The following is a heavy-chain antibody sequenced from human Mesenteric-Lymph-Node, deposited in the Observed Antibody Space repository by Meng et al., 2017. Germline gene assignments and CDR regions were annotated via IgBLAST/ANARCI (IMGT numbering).Heavy chain of an antibody. CDR1: GDTFTRYS. Sequence: VELVQSGSELKKPRATVRVSCKASGDTFTRYSTNWFRQAPGQGLEWMGWINTNTGNPTSAQGFTGRFLFSLDTSVSTAYLHILNLKAEDTAMYYCARDDTYGSLDYWGQGTLVTVSS. D-gene: IGHD3-10*01. J-gene: IGHJ4*02. CDR2: INTNTGNP. CDR3: ARDDTYGSLDY. V-gene: IGHV7-4-1*01.